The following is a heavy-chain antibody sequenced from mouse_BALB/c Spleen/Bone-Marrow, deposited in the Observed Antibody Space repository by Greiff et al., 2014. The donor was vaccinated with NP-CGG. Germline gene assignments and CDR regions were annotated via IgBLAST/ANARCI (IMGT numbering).Heavy chain of an antibody. D-gene: IGHD2-2*01. Sequence: QVQLQQSGAELVKPGASVKLSCKASGYTFTSYWMHWVKQRPGQGLEWIGEINPSNGRTNYNEKFKSKATLTVDKSSSTAYMQLSSQTSEDSAVYYCARSGYDGFAYWGQGTLVTVSA. V-gene: IGHV1S81*02. CDR2: INPSNGRT. CDR1: GYTFTSYW. CDR3: ARSGYDGFAY. J-gene: IGHJ3*01.